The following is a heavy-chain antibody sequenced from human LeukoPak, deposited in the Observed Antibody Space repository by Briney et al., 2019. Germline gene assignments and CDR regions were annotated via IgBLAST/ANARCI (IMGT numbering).Heavy chain of an antibody. CDR1: GFTFSSYA. D-gene: IGHD3-10*01. CDR2: ISYDGSNK. J-gene: IGHJ4*02. Sequence: GGSLRLSCAASGFTFSSYAMHWVRQAPGKGLEWVAVISYDGSNKYYADPVKGRFTISRDNSKNTLYLQMNSLRAEDTAVYYCAKGTYYYGSGSYVGFDYWGQGTLVTVSS. CDR3: AKGTYYYGSGSYVGFDY. V-gene: IGHV3-30*04.